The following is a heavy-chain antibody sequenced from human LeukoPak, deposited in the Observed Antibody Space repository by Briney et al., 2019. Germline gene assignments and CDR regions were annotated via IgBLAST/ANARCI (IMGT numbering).Heavy chain of an antibody. CDR1: GFTFSSYG. Sequence: PGGSLRLSCAASGFTFSSYGIHWVRQAPGKGLEWVAFIRYDGSNKYYADSVKGRFTISRDNSKNTLYLQMNSLRAEDTAVYYCAKISWRLTDFDYWGQGTLVTVSS. CDR2: IRYDGSNK. V-gene: IGHV3-30*02. CDR3: AKISWRLTDFDY. J-gene: IGHJ4*02. D-gene: IGHD3-9*01.